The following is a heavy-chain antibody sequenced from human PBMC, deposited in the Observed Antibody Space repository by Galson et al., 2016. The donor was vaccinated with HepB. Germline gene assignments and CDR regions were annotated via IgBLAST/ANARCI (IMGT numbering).Heavy chain of an antibody. V-gene: IGHV3-73*01. CDR1: GFSFSGSI. D-gene: IGHD4-17*01. CDR3: TRRGGDLYYYYGMDV. Sequence: SLRLSCAASGFSFSGSIMHWVRQASGKGLEWVGRIRSIPHSYATAYAASVKGRFTISRDDSKNTTYLQMNGLKTEDTAVYYCTRRGGDLYYYYGMDVGGQGTTVTVSS. J-gene: IGHJ6*02. CDR2: IRSIPHSYAT.